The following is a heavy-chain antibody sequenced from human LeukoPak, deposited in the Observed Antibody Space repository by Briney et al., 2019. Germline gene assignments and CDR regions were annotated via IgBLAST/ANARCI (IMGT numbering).Heavy chain of an antibody. CDR1: GGSFSGYY. CDR3: ARGPSTRRRYSSSWYAGGWFDP. Sequence: PSETLSLTCAVYGGSFSGYYWSWIRQPPGKGLEWIGEINHSGSTNYNRSLKSRVTISVDTSKNQFSLKLSSVTAADTAVYYCARGPSTRRRYSSSWYAGGWFDPWGQGTLVTVSS. V-gene: IGHV4-34*01. J-gene: IGHJ5*02. CDR2: INHSGST. D-gene: IGHD6-13*01.